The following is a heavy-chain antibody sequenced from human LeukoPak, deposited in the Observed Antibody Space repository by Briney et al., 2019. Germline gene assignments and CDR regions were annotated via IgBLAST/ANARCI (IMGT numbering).Heavy chain of an antibody. D-gene: IGHD6-19*01. CDR2: ISSSSSHI. J-gene: IGHJ6*02. CDR1: GFTFSSYS. V-gene: IGHV3-21*01. Sequence: AGTVSLSCSASGFTFSSYSMNWVRQAPGKGLQWVSSISSSSSHIYYAVSVNGRLTISRDNAMISLFMQMNSLRAEGTVVYYCASSAVARVGGYYYYGMDVWGQGTTVTVSS. CDR3: ASSAVARVGGYYYYGMDV.